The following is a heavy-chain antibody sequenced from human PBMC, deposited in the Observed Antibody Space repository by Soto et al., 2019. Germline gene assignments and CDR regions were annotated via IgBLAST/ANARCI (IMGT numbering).Heavy chain of an antibody. D-gene: IGHD6-13*01. J-gene: IGHJ4*02. CDR1: GGTLNSYT. V-gene: IGHV1-69*01. CDR2: IIPVFGTT. Sequence: QVQLVQSGAEVKKPGSSVSVSCKASGGTLNSYTISWVRQAPGQGLEWMGGIIPVFGTTAYAQKFPGRVTITADQSTGTAYLDLFSPRSEDTAIYYCYSSNSYGRGDFWGQGTLVTVSS. CDR3: YSSNSYGRGDF.